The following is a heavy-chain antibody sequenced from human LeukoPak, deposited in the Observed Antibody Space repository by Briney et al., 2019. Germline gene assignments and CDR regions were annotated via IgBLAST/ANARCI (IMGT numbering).Heavy chain of an antibody. CDR3: AGNIVVVPYYYMDV. D-gene: IGHD2-2*01. CDR2: INHSGST. CDR1: GGSFSGYY. V-gene: IGHV4-34*01. Sequence: SGTLSLTCAVYGGSFSGYYWSWIRQPPGKGLEWIGEINHSGSTNYNPSLKSRVTISVDTSKNQFSLKLSSVTAADTAVYYCAGNIVVVPYYYMDVWGKGTTVTVSS. J-gene: IGHJ6*03.